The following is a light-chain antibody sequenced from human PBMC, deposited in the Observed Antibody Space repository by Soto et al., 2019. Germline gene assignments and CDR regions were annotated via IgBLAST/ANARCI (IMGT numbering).Light chain of an antibody. Sequence: DIQLTQSPSSLSASVGDKVTITCRASQSIRSYLNWVQQKPGKAPKLLIYDASSLQTGVPSRFSGSGSGTDFSLTISSLQPEDFATYYCQQSHSTPPWTLGQGTKVDIK. CDR3: QQSHSTPPWT. CDR1: QSIRSY. CDR2: DAS. V-gene: IGKV1-39*01. J-gene: IGKJ1*01.